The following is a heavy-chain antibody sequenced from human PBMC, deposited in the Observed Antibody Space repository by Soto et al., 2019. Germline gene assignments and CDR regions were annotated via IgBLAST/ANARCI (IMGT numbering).Heavy chain of an antibody. D-gene: IGHD6-19*01. Sequence: ASVKVSCKSSGYTFTDYYMHWVRQAPGQGLEWMGWINPNSGGTNYAQKFQGRVTMTRDTSISTAYMELNRLRSDDTAVYYCARDQSPSSGWPGMDVWGQGTTVTVSS. V-gene: IGHV1-2*02. CDR3: ARDQSPSSGWPGMDV. CDR1: GYTFTDYY. J-gene: IGHJ6*02. CDR2: INPNSGGT.